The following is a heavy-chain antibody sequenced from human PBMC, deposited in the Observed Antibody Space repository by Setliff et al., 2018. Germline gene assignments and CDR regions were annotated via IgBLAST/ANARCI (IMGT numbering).Heavy chain of an antibody. J-gene: IGHJ6*03. CDR3: ARTSYELCGYYGNKCNHHMDV. CDR1: GDSISRYY. D-gene: IGHD3-3*01. V-gene: IGHV4-59*04. CDR2: IHYSGET. Sequence: PSETLSLTFTVSGDSISRYYWSWIRQPPGKGLEWIGSIHYSGETFHNPSLKSRVSMFVDTSHNQFFLRLNSLTAADTAVYYCARTSYELCGYYGNKCNHHMDVWGKGSPVTVSS.